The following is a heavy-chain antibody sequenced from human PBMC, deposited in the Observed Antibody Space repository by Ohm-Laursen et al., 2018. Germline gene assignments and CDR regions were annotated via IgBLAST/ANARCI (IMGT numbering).Heavy chain of an antibody. CDR1: GFTFSEYY. CDR3: ARAFLGSGTIDY. CDR2: ITSSDRTI. J-gene: IGHJ4*02. Sequence: GSLRLSCAASGFTFSEYYMSWIRQAPGQGLEWVSYITSSDRTIYHADSVKGRFTISRDNAKNSLYLQMNSLRAEDTAVYYCARAFLGSGTIDYWGQGTLVTVSS. D-gene: IGHD1-26*01. V-gene: IGHV3-11*04.